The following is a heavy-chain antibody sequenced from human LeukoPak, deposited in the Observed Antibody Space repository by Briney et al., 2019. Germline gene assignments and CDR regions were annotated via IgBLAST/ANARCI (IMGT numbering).Heavy chain of an antibody. CDR1: GFTFSSYW. CDR2: IKQDGSEK. Sequence: GSLRLSCAASGFTFSSYWMSWVRQVPGKGLEWVANIKQDGSEKYYVDSVKGRFTISRDNAKNSLYLQMNSLRAEDTAVYYCVGTGLWYKSSDSWGQGTLVTVSS. J-gene: IGHJ4*02. V-gene: IGHV3-7*04. CDR3: VGTGLWYKSSDS. D-gene: IGHD1-1*01.